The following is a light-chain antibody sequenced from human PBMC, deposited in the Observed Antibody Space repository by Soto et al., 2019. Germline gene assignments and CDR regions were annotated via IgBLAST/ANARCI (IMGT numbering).Light chain of an antibody. Sequence: QSALTQPRSVSGSPGQSVTISCTGTSSDVGTYDFVSWYQQHPGKAPRLMIFDVSERPSGVPDRFSGSKSGNTASLTISGLQAEDEADYYCCLYAVTFYVFGTGTKLTVL. CDR3: CLYAVTFYV. V-gene: IGLV2-11*01. CDR1: SSDVGTYDF. CDR2: DVS. J-gene: IGLJ1*01.